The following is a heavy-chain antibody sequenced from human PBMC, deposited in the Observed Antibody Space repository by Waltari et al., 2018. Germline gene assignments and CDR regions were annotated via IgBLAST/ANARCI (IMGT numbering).Heavy chain of an antibody. CDR3: ARDWSGWGT. J-gene: IGHJ5*02. CDR1: GFTFSTYS. Sequence: EVQLVESGGGLVKPGGSLRLSCAASGFTFSTYSLNWVRQAPGKGLEWVSSISSSSTYIYYADSVKGRFTISRDDAKNSLYLQMNSLRDEDTAVYYCARDWSGWGTWGQGTLVTVSS. V-gene: IGHV3-21*01. D-gene: IGHD3-3*01. CDR2: ISSSSTYI.